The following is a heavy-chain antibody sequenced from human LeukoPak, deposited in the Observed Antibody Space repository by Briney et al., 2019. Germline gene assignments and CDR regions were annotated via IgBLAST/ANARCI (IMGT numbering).Heavy chain of an antibody. V-gene: IGHV4-59*01. J-gene: IGHJ4*02. D-gene: IGHD6-19*01. CDR3: AREDSSGWYDYFDY. Sequence: SETLSLTCAVYGGSFSGYYWSWIRQPPGKGLEWIGYIYYSGSTNYNPSLKSRVTISVDTSKNQFSLKLSSVTAADTAVYYCAREDSSGWYDYFDYWGQGTLVTVSS. CDR1: GGSFSGYY. CDR2: IYYSGST.